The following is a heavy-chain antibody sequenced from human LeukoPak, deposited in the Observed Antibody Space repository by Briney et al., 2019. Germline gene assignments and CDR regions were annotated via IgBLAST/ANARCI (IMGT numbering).Heavy chain of an antibody. J-gene: IGHJ4*02. CDR3: AGHYYDSSGYYSPFDY. V-gene: IGHV5-51*01. Sequence: GESLKISCKGSGYSFTSYWIGWVRQMPGKGLEWMGIIYPGDSDTRYSPSFQGQVTISADKSISTAYLQWSSLKASDTAMYYCAGHYYDSSGYYSPFDYWGQGTLVTVSS. CDR1: GYSFTSYW. CDR2: IYPGDSDT. D-gene: IGHD3-22*01.